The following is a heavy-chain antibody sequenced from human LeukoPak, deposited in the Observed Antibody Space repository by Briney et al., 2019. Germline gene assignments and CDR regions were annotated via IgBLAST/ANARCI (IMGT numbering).Heavy chain of an antibody. CDR2: ISGSGGTT. CDR1: GFTFSSYA. CDR3: ARYDYYDSSGYKIAEYFQH. J-gene: IGHJ1*01. Sequence: GGSLRLSCAASGFTFSSYAMSWVRQAPGKGLEWVSTISGSGGTTYYADSVKGRFTISRDNAKNTLYLQMNSLRAEDTAVYYCARYDYYDSSGYKIAEYFQHWGQGTLVTVSS. D-gene: IGHD3-22*01. V-gene: IGHV3-23*01.